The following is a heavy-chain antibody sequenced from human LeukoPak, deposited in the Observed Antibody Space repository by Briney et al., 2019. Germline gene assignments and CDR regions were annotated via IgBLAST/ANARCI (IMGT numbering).Heavy chain of an antibody. V-gene: IGHV3-23*01. CDR1: GFTFSSYA. D-gene: IGHD2-21*02. Sequence: YPGGSLRLSCAASGFTFSSYAMSWVRQAPGKGLEWVSAISGSGGSTYYADSVKGRFTISRDNSKDTLYLQMNSLRAEDTAVYYCAKHWRKPSYIVVVTAIRGGSFDYWGQGTLVTVSS. CDR3: AKHWRKPSYIVVVTAIRGGSFDY. J-gene: IGHJ4*02. CDR2: ISGSGGST.